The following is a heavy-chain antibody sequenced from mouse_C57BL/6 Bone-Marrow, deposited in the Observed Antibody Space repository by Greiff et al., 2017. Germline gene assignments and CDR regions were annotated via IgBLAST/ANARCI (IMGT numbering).Heavy chain of an antibody. CDR2: INPSSGYT. J-gene: IGHJ2*01. CDR3: ARVGRPYYFDY. V-gene: IGHV1-4*01. D-gene: IGHD1-1*01. Sequence: QVQLKESGAELARPGASVKMSCKASGYTFTSYTMHWVKQRPGQGLEWIGYINPSSGYTKYNQKFKDKATLTADKSSSTAYMQLSSLTSEDSAVYYCARVGRPYYFDYWGQGTTLTVSS. CDR1: GYTFTSYT.